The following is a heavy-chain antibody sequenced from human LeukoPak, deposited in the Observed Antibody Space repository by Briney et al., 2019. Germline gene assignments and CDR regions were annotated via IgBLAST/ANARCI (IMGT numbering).Heavy chain of an antibody. Sequence: SETLSLTCTASGGSISSSSYYWGWIRQPPGKGLEWIASVYYSGTAYYNPSLGSRVTISVDTSKIQFSLKLSSVTAADTAVYYCARYFSDGYKVPRHWGQGTLVTVFS. CDR3: ARYFSDGYKVPRH. CDR2: VYYSGTA. CDR1: GGSISSSSYY. D-gene: IGHD5-24*01. J-gene: IGHJ4*02. V-gene: IGHV4-39*01.